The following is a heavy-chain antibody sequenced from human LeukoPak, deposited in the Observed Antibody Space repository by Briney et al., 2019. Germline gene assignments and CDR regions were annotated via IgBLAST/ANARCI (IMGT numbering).Heavy chain of an antibody. CDR2: ISSSSSYT. CDR3: ARGTPGSGSYKAFDY. CDR1: GFTFSSYS. J-gene: IGHJ4*02. Sequence: KPGGSLRLSCAASGFTFSSYSMNWVRQAPGKGLEWVSSISSSSSYTYHADSVKGRFTISRDNAKNSLYLQMNSLRAEDTAVYYCARGTPGSGSYKAFDYWGQGTLVTVSS. V-gene: IGHV3-21*01. D-gene: IGHD3-10*01.